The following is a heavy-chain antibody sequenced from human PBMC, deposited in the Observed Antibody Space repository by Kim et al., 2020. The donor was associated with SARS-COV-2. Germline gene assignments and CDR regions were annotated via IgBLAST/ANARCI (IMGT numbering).Heavy chain of an antibody. V-gene: IGHV3-48*02. CDR3: ATSSTSWYTPDAFDI. CDR1: GFTFSSYS. CDR2: ISSSSTI. J-gene: IGHJ3*02. D-gene: IGHD2-2*02. Sequence: GGSLRLSCAASGFTFSSYSMNWVRQAPGKGLEWVSYISSSSTIYYADSVKGRFTISRDNAKNSLYLQMNSLRDEDTAVYYCATSSTSWYTPDAFDIWGQGTMVTVSS.